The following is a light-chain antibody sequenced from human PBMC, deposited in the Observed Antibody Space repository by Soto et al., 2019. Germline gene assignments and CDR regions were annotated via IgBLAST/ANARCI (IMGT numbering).Light chain of an antibody. Sequence: QSVLTQPPSASGTPGQRVTISCSGSSSNIGSDTVKWYQQLPGTAPKLLIYTNHQRPSGVPDRFSGSKSGTSASLAISGLQSEDEADYYCAAWDDSLNGPVFGGATKLTVL. V-gene: IGLV1-44*01. CDR3: AAWDDSLNGPV. J-gene: IGLJ2*01. CDR1: SSNIGSDT. CDR2: TNH.